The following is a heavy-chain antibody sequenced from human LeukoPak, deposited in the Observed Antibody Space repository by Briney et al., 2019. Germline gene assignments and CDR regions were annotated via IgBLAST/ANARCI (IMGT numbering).Heavy chain of an antibody. CDR3: AKGRVAATAYYYYGMDV. CDR1: GFTFDDYA. D-gene: IGHD2-15*01. CDR2: ISWNSGSI. Sequence: GGSLRLSCAASGFTFDDYAMHWVRQAPGKGLEWVSGISWNSGSIGYADSVKGRFTISRDNAKNSLYLQMNSLRAEDTALYYCAKGRVAATAYYYYGMDVWGQGTTVTVSS. V-gene: IGHV3-9*01. J-gene: IGHJ6*02.